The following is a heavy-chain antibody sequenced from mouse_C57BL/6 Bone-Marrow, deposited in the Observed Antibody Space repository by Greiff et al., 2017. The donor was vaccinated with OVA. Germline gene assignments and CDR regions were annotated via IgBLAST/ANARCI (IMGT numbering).Heavy chain of an antibody. CDR2: IDPENGDT. D-gene: IGHD2-3*01. Sequence: VQLQQSGAELVRPGASVKLSCTASGFNIKDDYMHWVKQRPEQGLEWIGWIDPENGDTEYASKFQGKATITADTSSNTAYLQLSSLTSEDTAVYYGTTFYDDWFAYWGQGTLVTVSA. CDR1: GFNIKDDY. CDR3: TTFYDDWFAY. V-gene: IGHV14-4*01. J-gene: IGHJ3*01.